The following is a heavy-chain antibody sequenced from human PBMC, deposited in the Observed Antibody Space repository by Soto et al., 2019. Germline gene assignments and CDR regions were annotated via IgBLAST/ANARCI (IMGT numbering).Heavy chain of an antibody. CDR3: AAEVKGYDILTGYYYNWFDP. V-gene: IGHV1-58*02. J-gene: IGHJ5*02. Sequence: GASVKVSCKASGFTFTSSAMQWVRQARGQRLEWIGWIVVGSGNTNYAQRFQERVTITRDMSTSTAYMELSSLRSEDTAVYYFAAEVKGYDILTGYYYNWFDPWGQGTLVTVSS. CDR1: GFTFTSSA. D-gene: IGHD3-9*01. CDR2: IVVGSGNT.